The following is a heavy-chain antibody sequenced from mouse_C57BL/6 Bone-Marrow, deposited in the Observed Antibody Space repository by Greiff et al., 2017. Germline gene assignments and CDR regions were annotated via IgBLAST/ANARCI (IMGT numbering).Heavy chain of an antibody. CDR1: GYTFTSYT. V-gene: IGHV1-4*01. D-gene: IGHD4-1*01. J-gene: IGHJ4*01. CDR3: ARRRKLGRGYAMDY. Sequence: VQLQQSGAELARPGASVKMSCKASGYTFTSYTMHWVKQRPGQGLEWIGYINPGSGYTKYNQKFKDKATLTADKSSTTAYMQLSSLTSEDSAVYYCARRRKLGRGYAMDYWGQGTSVTVSS. CDR2: INPGSGYT.